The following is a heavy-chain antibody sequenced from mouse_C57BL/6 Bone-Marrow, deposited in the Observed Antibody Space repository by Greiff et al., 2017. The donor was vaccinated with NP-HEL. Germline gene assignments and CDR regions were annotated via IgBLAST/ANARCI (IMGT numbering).Heavy chain of an antibody. CDR3: VYSNFAY. Sequence: QVHVKQSGAELARPGASVKLSCKASGYTFTSYGISWVKQRTGQGLEWIGEIYPRSGNTYYNEKFKGKATLTADKSSSTAYMELRSLTSEDSAVYFCVYSNFAYWGQGTLVTVSA. CDR2: IYPRSGNT. V-gene: IGHV1-81*01. D-gene: IGHD2-5*01. CDR1: GYTFTSYG. J-gene: IGHJ3*01.